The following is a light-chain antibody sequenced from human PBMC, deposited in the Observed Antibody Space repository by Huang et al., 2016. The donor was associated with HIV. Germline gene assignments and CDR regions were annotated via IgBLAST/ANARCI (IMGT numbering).Light chain of an antibody. Sequence: DIQMTQSPSSLSASVGDRFSITCRASHDISNYLAWYQQKPGKPPKLLISAASTLQSGVPSRFSGSGSGTEFTLTISSLQPEDVATYYCQKYNSAPPTFGQGTKVEIK. CDR2: AAS. CDR3: QKYNSAPPT. V-gene: IGKV1-27*01. J-gene: IGKJ1*01. CDR1: HDISNY.